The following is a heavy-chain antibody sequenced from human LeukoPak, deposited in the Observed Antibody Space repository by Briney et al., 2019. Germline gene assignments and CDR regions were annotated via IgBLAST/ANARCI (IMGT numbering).Heavy chain of an antibody. V-gene: IGHV5-51*01. CDR2: IYPGDSDT. Sequence: GESLKISCKGSGYSFSNDWIGWVRQMPGKGLEWMGIIYPGDSDTRYSPSFQGQVTMSADKSISTAFLQWSSLEASDTAMYYCARRGCIGGSGYAYWGKGTLVTVSS. CDR1: GYSFSNDW. J-gene: IGHJ4*02. CDR3: ARRGCIGGSGYAY. D-gene: IGHD2-15*01.